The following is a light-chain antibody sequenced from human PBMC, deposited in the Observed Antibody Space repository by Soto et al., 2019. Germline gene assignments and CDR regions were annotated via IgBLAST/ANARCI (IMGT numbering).Light chain of an antibody. V-gene: IGKV1-39*01. J-gene: IGKJ2*01. CDR1: QTISTY. CDR2: AAS. CDR3: QQSHGIPDT. Sequence: DIQMTQSPSSLYASVGDRVTITCRASQTISTYLNWYQQKPGKAPKLLIYAASTLQRGVPSKFSCRGAGPDFTLILRSLQPEDFATYFCQQSHGIPDTFGQGLKLEI.